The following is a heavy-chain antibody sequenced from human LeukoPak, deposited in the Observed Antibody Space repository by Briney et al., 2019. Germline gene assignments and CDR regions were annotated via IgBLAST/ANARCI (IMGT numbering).Heavy chain of an antibody. CDR2: IYHSGST. V-gene: IGHV4-38-2*01. CDR3: ARGYSSSWYFNWFDP. CDR1: GFTVSSNY. D-gene: IGHD6-13*01. J-gene: IGHJ5*02. Sequence: GSLRLSCAASGFTVSSNYMSWIRQPPGKGLEWIGSIYHSGSTYYNPSLKSRVTISVDTSKNQFSLKLSSVTAADTAVYYCARGYSSSWYFNWFDPWGQGTLVTVSS.